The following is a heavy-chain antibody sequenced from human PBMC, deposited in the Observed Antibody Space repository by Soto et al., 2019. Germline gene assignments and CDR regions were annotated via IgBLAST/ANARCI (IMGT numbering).Heavy chain of an antibody. CDR2: ISYDGSNK. D-gene: IGHD2-2*01. CDR1: GFTFSSYA. V-gene: IGHV3-30-3*01. J-gene: IGHJ4*02. Sequence: QVQLVESGGGVVQPGRSLRLSCAASGFTFSSYAMHWVRPAPGKGLEWVAVISYDGSNKYYADSVKGRFTISRDNSKNTRYLQMTSLRAEDTAVYYCARARLDTPALDYWGQGTLVTVSS. CDR3: ARARLDTPALDY.